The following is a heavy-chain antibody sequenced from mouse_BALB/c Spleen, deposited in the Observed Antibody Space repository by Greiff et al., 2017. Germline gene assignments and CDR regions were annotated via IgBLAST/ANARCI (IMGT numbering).Heavy chain of an antibody. CDR3: PRSGGGLLSFDY. J-gene: IGHJ2*01. CDR1: GFTFSSFG. Sequence: EVQLVESGGGLVQPGGSRKLSCAASGFTFSSFGMHWVRQAPEKGLEWVAYISRGSSTLYYADTVKGRFTISRDNPKNTLFLQRTSLRSEDTAMYYCPRSGGGLLSFDYWGQGTTLTVSS. D-gene: IGHD3-1*01. V-gene: IGHV5-17*02. CDR2: ISRGSSTL.